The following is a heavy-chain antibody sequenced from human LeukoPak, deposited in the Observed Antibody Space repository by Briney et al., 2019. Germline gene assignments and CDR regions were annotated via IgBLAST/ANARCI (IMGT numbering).Heavy chain of an antibody. Sequence: GGSLKLSCSASGLTFSVSAIHWVRQASGKGLEWVGRIKAKADNYATAYAASVKGRFTISRDDSTNTAYLQMNSLKTEDTAVYYCTHPAYYYNVDVWGKGTTVTVSS. CDR3: THPAYYYNVDV. D-gene: IGHD6-25*01. CDR2: IKAKADNYAT. V-gene: IGHV3-73*01. CDR1: GLTFSVSA. J-gene: IGHJ6*04.